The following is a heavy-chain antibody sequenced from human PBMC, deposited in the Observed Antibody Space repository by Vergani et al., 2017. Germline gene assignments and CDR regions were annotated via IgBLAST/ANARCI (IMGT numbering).Heavy chain of an antibody. V-gene: IGHV4-61*02. CDR1: GGSISAGYYF. CDR3: ARRSGGYYSGGKLHPFRTAFDV. Sequence: QVQLQASGPGRVKPSQTLSLTCTMSGGSISAGYYFWSWIRQPAGKGLEWLGHISASGNASHSPSLKTRVSMSVATSKNQFSLTVTSVTAADTAIYFCARRSGGYYSGGKLHPFRTAFDVWGHGTVVTVSS. J-gene: IGHJ3*01. CDR2: ISASGNA. D-gene: IGHD2-15*01.